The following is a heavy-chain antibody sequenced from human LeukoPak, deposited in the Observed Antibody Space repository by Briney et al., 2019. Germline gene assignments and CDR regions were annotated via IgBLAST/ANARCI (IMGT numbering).Heavy chain of an antibody. Sequence: GGSLRLSCAASGFTFSNYWMSWVRQAPGKGLEWVANIKQDGSKRNYVGAVNGRFTISRDNSKNTLYLQMNSLRAEDTAVYYCAKGRAVEVVAAFNYWGQGTVVTVSS. J-gene: IGHJ4*02. V-gene: IGHV3-7*03. CDR3: AKGRAVEVVAAFNY. D-gene: IGHD2-15*01. CDR1: GFTFSNYW. CDR2: IKQDGSKR.